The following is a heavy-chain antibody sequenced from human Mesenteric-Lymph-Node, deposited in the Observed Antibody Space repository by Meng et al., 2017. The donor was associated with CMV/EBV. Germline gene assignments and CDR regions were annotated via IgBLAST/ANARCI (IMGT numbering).Heavy chain of an antibody. CDR2: IYYSGST. CDR1: GGSVSSGSYS. Sequence: CTVSGGSVSSGSYSWSWIRQPTGKGLEWIGYIYYSGSTNCNPSLKSRVTISVDTSKNQFSLKLSSVTAADTAVYYCARGVVGRYSDYWGQGTLVTVSS. V-gene: IGHV4-61*01. J-gene: IGHJ4*02. D-gene: IGHD2-21*01. CDR3: ARGVVGRYSDY.